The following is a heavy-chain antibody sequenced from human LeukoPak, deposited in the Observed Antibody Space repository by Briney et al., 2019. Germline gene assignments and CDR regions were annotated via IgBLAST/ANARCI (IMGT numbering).Heavy chain of an antibody. CDR3: ASGHFDWLL. V-gene: IGHV3-7*01. D-gene: IGHD3-9*01. Sequence: PGGSLGLSCEASGFSFSNYWMSWFRQAPGGGLEWVANINPDGSDRRYMDPVNGRFTISRDNARNSLYLQMNYLRVEDTAVYYCASGHFDWLLGGQGALVTVSS. CDR1: GFSFSNYW. CDR2: INPDGSDR. J-gene: IGHJ4*02.